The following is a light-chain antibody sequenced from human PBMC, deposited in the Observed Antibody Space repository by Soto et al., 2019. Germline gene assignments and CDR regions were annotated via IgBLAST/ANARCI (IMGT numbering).Light chain of an antibody. CDR2: GTS. J-gene: IGKJ4*01. CDR1: QSFSSN. Sequence: LVLTQSPATLSVSPGERATLSCRASQSFSSNVAWYQQKPGQAPRLLIYGTSTRVTGIPARFSGSGSGTEFTLTISSLQYEQGPVYYCQHYYKRPLTFGGGTKVDIK. CDR3: QHYYKRPLT. V-gene: IGKV3-15*01.